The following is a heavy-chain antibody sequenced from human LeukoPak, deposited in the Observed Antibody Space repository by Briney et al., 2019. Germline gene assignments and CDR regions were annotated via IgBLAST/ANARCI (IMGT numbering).Heavy chain of an antibody. J-gene: IGHJ4*02. CDR2: IYSGGST. Sequence: GGSLRLSCAASGFTVSSNYMSWVRQAPGKGLEWVSVIYSGGSTYYADSVKGRFTISRDNSKNTLYLQMNSLRAEDAAVYYCARDYSHSSGYYFWGQGTLVTVSS. D-gene: IGHD3-22*01. V-gene: IGHV3-66*01. CDR3: ARDYSHSSGYYF. CDR1: GFTVSSNY.